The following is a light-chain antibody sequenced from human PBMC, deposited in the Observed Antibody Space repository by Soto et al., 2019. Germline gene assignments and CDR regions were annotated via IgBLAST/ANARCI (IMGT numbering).Light chain of an antibody. CDR2: EVK. Sequence: QSVLTQPPSASGSPGQSVTVSCTGSSSDIGDYNFVSWYQQHPGKAPKLIIYEVKKRPSGVPDRFSASKSGNTASLTVSGLQAEDEADYYCSSYADNNNFVFGSGTKATVL. CDR3: SSYADNNNFV. V-gene: IGLV2-8*01. J-gene: IGLJ1*01. CDR1: SSDIGDYNF.